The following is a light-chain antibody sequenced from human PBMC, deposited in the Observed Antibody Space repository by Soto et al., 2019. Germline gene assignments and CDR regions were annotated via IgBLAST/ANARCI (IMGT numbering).Light chain of an antibody. J-gene: IGKJ5*01. V-gene: IGKV1-39*01. Sequence: IQMTQSPSSLSASVGDRVTITCRASQSISSYLNWYQQKPGKAPRLLIYAASSLQSGVPSRFSGSGSGTDFTLTISSLQPEDFATYYCQQSYSTPSITLGQGTRLEIK. CDR2: AAS. CDR1: QSISSY. CDR3: QQSYSTPSIT.